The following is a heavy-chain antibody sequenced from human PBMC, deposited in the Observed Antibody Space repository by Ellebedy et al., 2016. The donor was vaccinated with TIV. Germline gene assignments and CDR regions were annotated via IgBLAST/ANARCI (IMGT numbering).Heavy chain of an antibody. D-gene: IGHD5-18*01. Sequence: PGGSLRLSCAASGFTFSDYYMSWIRQAPGKGLEWVSYITSSGSTIYYADSVKGRFTISRDNAKNSLYLQMNSLRAEDTAVYYCAREGDTTMVHGMDVWGQGTTVTVSS. V-gene: IGHV3-11*01. CDR3: AREGDTTMVHGMDV. CDR1: GFTFSDYY. CDR2: ITSSGSTI. J-gene: IGHJ6*02.